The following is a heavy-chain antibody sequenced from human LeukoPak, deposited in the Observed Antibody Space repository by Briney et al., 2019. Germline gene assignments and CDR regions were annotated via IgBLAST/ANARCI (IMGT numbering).Heavy chain of an antibody. CDR1: GGSISSYY. Sequence: SETLSLTCTVSGGSISSYYWSWIRQPPGKGLEWIWYIYYSGSTNYNPSLKSRVTISVDTSKNQFSLKLSSVTAADTAVYYCARLFGPTLHYDILTTPPNWFDPWGQGTLVTVSS. V-gene: IGHV4-59*08. CDR2: IYYSGST. D-gene: IGHD3-9*01. CDR3: ARLFGPTLHYDILTTPPNWFDP. J-gene: IGHJ5*02.